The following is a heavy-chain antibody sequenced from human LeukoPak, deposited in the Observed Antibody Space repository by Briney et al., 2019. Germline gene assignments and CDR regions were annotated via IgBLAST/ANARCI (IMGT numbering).Heavy chain of an antibody. CDR1: GYTFTGYY. V-gene: IGHV1-2*02. Sequence: ASVKVSYKASGYTFTGYYMHWVRQAPGQGLEWMGWINPNSGGTNYAQKFQGRVTMTRDTSISTAYMELSRLRSDDTAVYYCARGGYSYVNRSFDPWGQGTLVTVSS. CDR3: ARGGYSYVNRSFDP. J-gene: IGHJ5*02. CDR2: INPNSGGT. D-gene: IGHD5-18*01.